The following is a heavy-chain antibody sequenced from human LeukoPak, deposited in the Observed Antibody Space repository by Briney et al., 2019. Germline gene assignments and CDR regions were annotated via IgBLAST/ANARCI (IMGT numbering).Heavy chain of an antibody. Sequence: GGSLRLSCAASEFTFSDYYMSWIRQAPGKGLEWVSYISSSRSYTIYADSVKGRFTISRDNAKNSLYLQMNSLRAEDTAVYYCARLANCGGDCCSGLYYFDYWGQGTLVTVSS. J-gene: IGHJ4*02. CDR2: ISSSRSYT. D-gene: IGHD2-21*02. CDR3: ARLANCGGDCCSGLYYFDY. CDR1: EFTFSDYY. V-gene: IGHV3-11*06.